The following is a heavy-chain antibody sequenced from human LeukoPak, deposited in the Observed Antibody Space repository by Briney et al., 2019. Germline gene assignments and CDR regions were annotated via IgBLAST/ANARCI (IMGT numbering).Heavy chain of an antibody. Sequence: GESLKISCKGSGYRFSNYWIAWVRQMPGKGLEWMGIIYPGDSDTRYSPSFQGQVTISADKSISTAYLQWSSLKASDTAMYYCARQSQGGSSTWYYYWGQGTLVTVSS. CDR1: GYRFSNYW. CDR2: IYPGDSDT. CDR3: ARQSQGGSSTWYYY. D-gene: IGHD6-13*01. J-gene: IGHJ4*02. V-gene: IGHV5-51*01.